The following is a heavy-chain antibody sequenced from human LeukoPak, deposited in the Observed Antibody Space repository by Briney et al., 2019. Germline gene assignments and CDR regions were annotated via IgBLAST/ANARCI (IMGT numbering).Heavy chain of an antibody. CDR3: AKEGRYYDILTGYFAYGMDV. D-gene: IGHD3-9*01. J-gene: IGHJ6*02. CDR2: ISGSGGST. V-gene: IGHV3-23*01. Sequence: GGSLRLSCAASGFTFSSYAMSWVRQAPGKGLEWVSAISGSGGSTYYADSAKGRFTISRDNSKNTLYLQMNSLRAEDTAVYYCAKEGRYYDILTGYFAYGMDVWGQGTTVTVSS. CDR1: GFTFSSYA.